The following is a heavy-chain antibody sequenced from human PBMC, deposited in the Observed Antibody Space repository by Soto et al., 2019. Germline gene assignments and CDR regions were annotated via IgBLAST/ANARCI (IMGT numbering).Heavy chain of an antibody. CDR1: GGSISNADYY. J-gene: IGHJ6*02. D-gene: IGHD5-12*01. CDR3: ARAIVVTVGGMDV. V-gene: IGHV4-30-4*01. CDR2: IYYSGSS. Sequence: QVQLQESGPGLVKPSQTLSLTCTVSGGSISNADYYWSWVRQPPGEGLEWIGYIYYSGSSFFNPSLKSRVNMSKDTSKNQFSLRLTSVTAADTAVYYCARAIVVTVGGMDVWGRGTTVTVSS.